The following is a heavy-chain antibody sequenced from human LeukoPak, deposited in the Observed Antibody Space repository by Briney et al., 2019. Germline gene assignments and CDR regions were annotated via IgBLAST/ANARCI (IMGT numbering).Heavy chain of an antibody. V-gene: IGHV4-38-2*01. CDR1: GFTVNSYY. Sequence: GSLRLSCAASGFTVNSYYMNWIRQPPGKGLEWIGSIYHSGSTYYNPSLKSRVTIAVETSKNQFSLKLSSVTAADKAVYYCARSCRILDIVATIRARLGGNGFDIWGQGTMVTVSS. CDR2: IYHSGST. D-gene: IGHD5-12*01. CDR3: ARSCRILDIVATIRARLGGNGFDI. J-gene: IGHJ3*02.